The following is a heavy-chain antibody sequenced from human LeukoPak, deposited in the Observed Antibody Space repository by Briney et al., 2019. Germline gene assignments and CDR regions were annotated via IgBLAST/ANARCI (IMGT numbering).Heavy chain of an antibody. J-gene: IGHJ4*02. CDR2: IWYDGSNK. V-gene: IGHV3-33*08. Sequence: GGSLRLSCAASGFTFSSYDMHWVRQAPGKGLEGVAVIWYDGSNKYFADSVKGRFTISRDNSKNTLFLQMNTLRAEDTALYYCARDYAHSYGQFDYWGQGTLVTVSS. CDR1: GFTFSSYD. CDR3: ARDYAHSYGQFDY. D-gene: IGHD2-2*01.